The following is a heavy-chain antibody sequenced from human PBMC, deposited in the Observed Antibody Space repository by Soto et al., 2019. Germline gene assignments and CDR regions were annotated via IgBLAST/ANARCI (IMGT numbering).Heavy chain of an antibody. CDR2: ISYDGSNK. D-gene: IGHD3-16*01. J-gene: IGHJ4*02. V-gene: IGHV3-30-3*01. CDR1: GFTFSSYA. Sequence: GGSLRLSCVASGFTFSSYAMHWVRQAPGKGLEWVAVISYDGSNKYYADSVKGRFTISRDNSKNTLYLQMNSLRAEDTAVYYCASLRVWGQGTLVTVSS. CDR3: ASLRV.